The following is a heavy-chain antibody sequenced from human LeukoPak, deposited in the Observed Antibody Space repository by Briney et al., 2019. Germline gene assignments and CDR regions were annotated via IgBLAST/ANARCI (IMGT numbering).Heavy chain of an antibody. CDR1: GYPFTMYG. CDR2: ISSNNGNT. J-gene: IGHJ3*01. V-gene: IGHV1-18*01. Sequence: ASVRVSCKASGYPFTMYGITWVRQAPGQGLEWMGWISSNNGNTNYAREFQGRVTMTTDTSTNTAFLDLGTLRSDDTAVYYCVRCSEIRSRRGDDAFDVWGQGTMVTVSS. D-gene: IGHD3-10*01. CDR3: VRCSEIRSRRGDDAFDV.